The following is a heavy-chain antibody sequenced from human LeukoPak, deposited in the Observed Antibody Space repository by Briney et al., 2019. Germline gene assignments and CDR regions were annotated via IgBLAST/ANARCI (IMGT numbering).Heavy chain of an antibody. CDR2: TCYRCGWYN. J-gene: IGHJ4*02. Sequence: SQTLSVTCAIAGYSGSVSSASAGTIRDSPSKDRRVLGRTCYRCGWYNDYALSLKSRITISPDSSKNQVSLHFSSVTPEDTAVYYCSRELAWARAAYWGQGCLVTVSS. D-gene: IGHD2-15*01. V-gene: IGHV6-1*01. CDR3: SRELAWARAAY. CDR1: GYSGSVSSAS.